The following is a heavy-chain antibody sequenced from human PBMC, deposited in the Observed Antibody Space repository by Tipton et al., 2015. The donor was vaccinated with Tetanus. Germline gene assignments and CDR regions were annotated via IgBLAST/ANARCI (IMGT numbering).Heavy chain of an antibody. Sequence: QLVQSEAEVKKPGASVKVSCKASGYTFTGYYIYWVRQAPGQGLEWMGWIDPNSGGTVYAQKFQGRVTMTRDTSISTAYMELRSLRSDDTAVYYCARDRGDYIYYGMDVWGPGTTVTVS. CDR3: ARDRGDYIYYGMDV. D-gene: IGHD3-22*01. CDR2: IDPNSGGT. CDR1: GYTFTGYY. J-gene: IGHJ6*02. V-gene: IGHV1-2*02.